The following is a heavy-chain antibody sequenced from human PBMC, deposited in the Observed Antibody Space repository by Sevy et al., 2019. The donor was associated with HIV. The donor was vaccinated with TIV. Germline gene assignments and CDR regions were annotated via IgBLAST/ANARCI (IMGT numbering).Heavy chain of an antibody. J-gene: IGHJ3*02. CDR3: ARDGRGISAFDI. Sequence: GGSLRLSCAASEFTLSSHDVSWVRQAPGKGLEWVSAISGSGENTHYADSVRGRFTISRDNFKNTLYLHMSTLRAEDTALYYCARDGRGISAFDIWGQGTMVNVSS. V-gene: IGHV3-23*01. CDR2: ISGSGENT. CDR1: EFTLSSHD. D-gene: IGHD3-3*02.